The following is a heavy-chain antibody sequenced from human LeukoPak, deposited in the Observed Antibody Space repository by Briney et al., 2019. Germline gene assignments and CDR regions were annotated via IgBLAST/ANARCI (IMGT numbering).Heavy chain of an antibody. CDR1: GFTFSSYA. D-gene: IGHD6-19*01. Sequence: GGSLKLSCAASGFTFSSYAMSWVRQAPGKGLEWVSPISGSGGSTYYADSVKGRFTISRDNSKNTLYLQMNSLRAEDTAVYYCAKDLAAYSSGWLYYFDYWGQGTLVTVSS. J-gene: IGHJ4*02. V-gene: IGHV3-23*01. CDR3: AKDLAAYSSGWLYYFDY. CDR2: ISGSGGST.